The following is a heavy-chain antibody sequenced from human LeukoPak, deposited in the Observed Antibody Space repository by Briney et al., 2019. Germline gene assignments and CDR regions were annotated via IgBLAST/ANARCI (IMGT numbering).Heavy chain of an antibody. CDR2: FYYSGST. V-gene: IGHV4-59*01. J-gene: IGHJ4*02. CDR1: SGSISSYY. Sequence: PSETLSLTCSVSSGSISSYYWSWIRQPPGKGLEWIGYFYYSGSTKYNPALKSRVTISVGTTENQSSLKLTSVTAADTAVYYCARGGYSYSLDYWGQGTLVTVSS. D-gene: IGHD5-18*01. CDR3: ARGGYSYSLDY.